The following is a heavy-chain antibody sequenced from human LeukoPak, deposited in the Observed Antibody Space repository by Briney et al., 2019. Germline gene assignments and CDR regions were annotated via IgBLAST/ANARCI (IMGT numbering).Heavy chain of an antibody. D-gene: IGHD3-10*01. CDR3: ARSKVRGVISKDWFDP. V-gene: IGHV4-59*08. CDR1: GGSISNYY. CDR2: IYYSGST. Sequence: SETLSLTCTVPGGSISNYYWSWIRQPPGKGLEWIGYIYYSGSTNYNPSLKSRVTISVDTSKNQFSLKLSSVTAADTAVYYCARSKVRGVISKDWFDPWGQGTLVTVSS. J-gene: IGHJ5*02.